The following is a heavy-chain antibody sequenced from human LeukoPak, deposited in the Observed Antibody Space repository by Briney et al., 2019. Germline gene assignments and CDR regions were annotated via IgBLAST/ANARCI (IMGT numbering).Heavy chain of an antibody. CDR2: IKQGGSEK. J-gene: IGHJ4*02. Sequence: GSLRLSCAASGFTFSRYWMSCVRQAPGKGLEWGANIKQGGSEKYYVDSVKGRFIISRDNAKNSLYLQMNSLRAEDTAVYYCARDWTDTAMGVFDYWGQGTLVTVSS. CDR1: GFTFSRYW. V-gene: IGHV3-7*01. CDR3: ARDWTDTAMGVFDY. D-gene: IGHD5-18*01.